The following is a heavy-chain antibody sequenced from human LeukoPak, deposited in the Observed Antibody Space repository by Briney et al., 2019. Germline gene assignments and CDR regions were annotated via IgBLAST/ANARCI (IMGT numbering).Heavy chain of an antibody. D-gene: IGHD2-15*01. CDR1: RFTFSDHY. Sequence: GGSLRLSCAASRFTFSDHYMDWVRQAPGKGLEWVGRTRNKANSYPTEYAASVKGRFTISRDDSKNSLYLQMNSLKTEDTAVYYCARAKRYCSGGNCYSVPDYWGQGTLVTVSS. J-gene: IGHJ4*02. CDR3: ARAKRYCSGGNCYSVPDY. CDR2: TRNKANSYPT. V-gene: IGHV3-72*01.